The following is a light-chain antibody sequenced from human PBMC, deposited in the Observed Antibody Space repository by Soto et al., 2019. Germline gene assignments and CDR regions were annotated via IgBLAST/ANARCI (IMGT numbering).Light chain of an antibody. CDR3: QQSYSTPIT. J-gene: IGKJ5*01. Sequence: DSGRTPSPSPLSASVGVRVPIIWLASQGISSYLAWYQQKPGKAPKLLIYAASSLQSGVPSRFSGSGSGTDFTLTISSLQPEDFATYYCQQSYSTPITFGQGTRLAI. CDR2: AAS. V-gene: IGKV1-39*01. CDR1: QGISSY.